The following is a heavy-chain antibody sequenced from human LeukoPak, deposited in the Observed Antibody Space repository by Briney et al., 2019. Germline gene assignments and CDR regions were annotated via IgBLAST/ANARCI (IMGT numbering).Heavy chain of an antibody. CDR2: INHSGST. J-gene: IGHJ4*02. D-gene: IGHD1-26*01. Sequence: ASETLSLTCAVYGGSFSGYYWSWIRQPPGKGLEWIGEINHSGSTNYNPSLKSRVTISVDTSKNQFSLKLSSVTAADTAVYYCASELGGRYYFDYWGQGTLVTVSS. CDR3: ASELGGRYYFDY. V-gene: IGHV4-34*01. CDR1: GGSFSGYY.